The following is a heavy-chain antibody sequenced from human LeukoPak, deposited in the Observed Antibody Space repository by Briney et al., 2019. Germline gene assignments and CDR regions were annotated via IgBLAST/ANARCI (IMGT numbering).Heavy chain of an antibody. J-gene: IGHJ4*02. CDR3: ARRHLSGGDPYYFDY. Sequence: RGESLKISCKGFGYTFTNYWIGWVRQMPGKGLEWMGIIFPGDFDTRYSPSFQGQVTISADKSIGTAYLQLSSLKASDSAMYYYARRHLSGGDPYYFDYWGQGTLVTVSS. CDR2: IFPGDFDT. D-gene: IGHD2-21*01. CDR1: GYTFTNYW. V-gene: IGHV5-51*01.